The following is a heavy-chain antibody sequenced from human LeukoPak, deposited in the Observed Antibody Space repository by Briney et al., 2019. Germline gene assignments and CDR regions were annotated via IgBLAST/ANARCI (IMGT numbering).Heavy chain of an antibody. Sequence: GGSLRLSCAASGFTFSSYAMHWVRQAPGKGLEWVAVISYDGSNKYYADSVKGRFTISRDNSKNTLYLQMNSLRAEDTAVYYCAKDLELRYFDWLPSLGYWGQGTLVTVSS. CDR2: ISYDGSNK. CDR1: GFTFSSYA. V-gene: IGHV3-30-3*01. J-gene: IGHJ4*02. D-gene: IGHD3-9*01. CDR3: AKDLELRYFDWLPSLGY.